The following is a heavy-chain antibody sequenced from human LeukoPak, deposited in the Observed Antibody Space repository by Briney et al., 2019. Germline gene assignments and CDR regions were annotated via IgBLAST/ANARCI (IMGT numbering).Heavy chain of an antibody. V-gene: IGHV4-4*07. D-gene: IGHD1-7*01. Sequence: AETLSLTCAVSGGSISSYYWSWVRQPAGKGLEWIGRIYTSGSTNYNPSLKSRVTMSVDTSKNQFSLKLSSVTAADTAVYYCARDGNYADAFDIWGQGTMVTVSS. CDR1: GGSISSYY. J-gene: IGHJ3*02. CDR2: IYTSGST. CDR3: ARDGNYADAFDI.